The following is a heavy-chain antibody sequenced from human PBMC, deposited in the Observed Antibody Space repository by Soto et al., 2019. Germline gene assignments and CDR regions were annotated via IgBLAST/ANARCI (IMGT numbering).Heavy chain of an antibody. V-gene: IGHV3-30*03. CDR2: ISYDGNFK. CDR1: GFSFRSYG. CDR3: ARDRALLHTTSRGCFDY. J-gene: IGHJ4*02. Sequence: GGSLRLSCAASGFSFRSYGVHWVRQAPGKGLEWVAAISYDGNFKYYTDSAKGRFTISRDNSQNTLYLQMDSLRAEDTAVFFCARDRALLHTTSRGCFDYWGRGTLVTVSS. D-gene: IGHD2-2*01.